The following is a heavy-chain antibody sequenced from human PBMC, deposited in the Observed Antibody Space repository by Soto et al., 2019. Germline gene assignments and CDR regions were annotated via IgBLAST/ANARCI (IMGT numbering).Heavy chain of an antibody. J-gene: IGHJ5*02. CDR3: ARGGGAHYRFDP. CDR2: INPFNGNT. Sequence: ASVKVSCKASGYTFASYYITWMRQAPGRGPEWVGWINPFNGNTNYAQRFQGRVTMTTDTSTSTVYMDLRSPRPDDTAVYYCARGGGAHYRFDPWGQGTLVTVSS. V-gene: IGHV1-18*01. D-gene: IGHD1-26*01. CDR1: GYTFASYY.